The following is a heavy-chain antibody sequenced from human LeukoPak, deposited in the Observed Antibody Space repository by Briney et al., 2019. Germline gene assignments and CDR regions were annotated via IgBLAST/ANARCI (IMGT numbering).Heavy chain of an antibody. V-gene: IGHV1-69*04. D-gene: IGHD1-14*01. Sequence: AASVKVSCKASGGTFSSYAISWVRQAPRQWLEWMGRIIPILGIANYAQKFQGRVTITADKSTSTAYMELSSLRSEDTAVYYCARDRASQTGVGAFDIWGQGTMVTVSS. J-gene: IGHJ3*02. CDR1: GGTFSSYA. CDR3: ARDRASQTGVGAFDI. CDR2: IIPILGIA.